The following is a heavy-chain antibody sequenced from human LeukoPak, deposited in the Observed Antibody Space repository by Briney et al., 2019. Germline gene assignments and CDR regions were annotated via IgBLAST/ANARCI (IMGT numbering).Heavy chain of an antibody. Sequence: GGSLRLSCAASGFTFSSYGMHWVRQAPGKGLEWVAFIRFDETNKYYADSVKGRFTISRDNSKNTLYLQMNSLRAEDTAVYYCAKAPRHRGISMVRGVREDHYMGVWGKGTTVTISS. CDR3: AKAPRHRGISMVRGVREDHYMGV. V-gene: IGHV3-30*02. D-gene: IGHD3-10*01. CDR1: GFTFSSYG. CDR2: IRFDETNK. J-gene: IGHJ6*03.